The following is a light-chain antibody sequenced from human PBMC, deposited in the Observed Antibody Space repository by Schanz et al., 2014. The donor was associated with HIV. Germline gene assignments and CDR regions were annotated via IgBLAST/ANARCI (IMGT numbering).Light chain of an antibody. Sequence: QSVLTQPPSVSAAPGQKVTISCSGSSSNIGAGFDLHWYQHLPGTAPKLLIYGNSNRPSGVPDRFSGSKSGNTASLTISGLQAEDEADYYCSSYTSSSSVVFGGGTKLTVL. J-gene: IGLJ2*01. CDR1: SSNIGAGFD. V-gene: IGLV1-40*01. CDR3: SSYTSSSSVV. CDR2: GNS.